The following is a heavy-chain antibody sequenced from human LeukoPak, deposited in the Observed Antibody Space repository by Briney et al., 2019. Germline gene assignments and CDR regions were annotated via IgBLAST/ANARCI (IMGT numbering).Heavy chain of an antibody. CDR1: GYTFTSYY. CDR2: INPTGGST. CDR3: ARGGFYGSGSYTFDP. V-gene: IGHV1-46*01. J-gene: IGHJ5*02. D-gene: IGHD3-10*01. Sequence: GASVRVSCKASGYTFTSYYMHWVRQAPGQGLEWMGIINPTGGSTTYAQKFQGRVTMTRDTSTSTVYKELSSLRSEDTAVYYCARGGFYGSGSYTFDPWGQGTLVTVSS.